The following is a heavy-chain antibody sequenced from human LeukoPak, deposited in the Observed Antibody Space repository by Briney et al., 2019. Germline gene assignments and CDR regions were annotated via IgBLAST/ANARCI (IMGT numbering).Heavy chain of an antibody. J-gene: IGHJ4*02. CDR2: ISYDGSNK. Sequence: PGGSLRLSCAASGFTFSSYGMHWVRQAPGKGLEWVAVISYDGSNKYYADSVKGRFTISRDNSKNTLYLQLNSLRAEDTAVYYCARSRGYSYGYSYFDSWGQGTLVTVSS. CDR1: GFTFSSYG. V-gene: IGHV3-30*03. D-gene: IGHD5-18*01. CDR3: ARSRGYSYGYSYFDS.